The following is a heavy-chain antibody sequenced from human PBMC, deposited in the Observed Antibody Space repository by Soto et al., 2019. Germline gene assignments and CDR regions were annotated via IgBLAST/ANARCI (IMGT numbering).Heavy chain of an antibody. Sequence: EVQLVQSGAEVKKPGESLKISCKGSGYTFTTYWIGWVRQMPGKGLEWMGVIYPADSDTRYRPSFEGQVTFSADKSLSTAYLQWNSLKASDTARYFCARRRAWNDAFDFWGQGTVVTVSS. CDR3: ARRRAWNDAFDF. J-gene: IGHJ4*02. CDR1: GYTFTTYW. V-gene: IGHV5-51*03. CDR2: IYPADSDT. D-gene: IGHD1-1*01.